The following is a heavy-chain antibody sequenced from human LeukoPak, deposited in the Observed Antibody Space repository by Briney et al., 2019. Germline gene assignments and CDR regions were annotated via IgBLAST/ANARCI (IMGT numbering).Heavy chain of an antibody. V-gene: IGHV3-23*01. CDR3: ARGRGGDYVPSRFDY. J-gene: IGHJ4*02. Sequence: GGSLRLSCAASGFTFSSYAMGWVRHAPGKGLEWVSSISGSGGNTYYADSVEGRFTVSRDNSKNTLYLQMNSLRAEDTALYYCARGRGGDYVPSRFDYWGQGTLVTVSS. D-gene: IGHD4-17*01. CDR1: GFTFSSYA. CDR2: ISGSGGNT.